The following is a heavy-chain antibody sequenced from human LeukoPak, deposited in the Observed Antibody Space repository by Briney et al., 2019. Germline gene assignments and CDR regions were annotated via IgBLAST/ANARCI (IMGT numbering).Heavy chain of an antibody. CDR3: ARGNSAANWFDP. V-gene: IGHV4-4*07. D-gene: IGHD2-2*01. CDR1: GGSISTYF. J-gene: IGHJ5*02. CDR2: IYITGST. Sequence: PETLSLTCTVSGGSISTYFWSWIRQPAGKGLEWIGRIYITGSTNYNPSLKSRVTMSVDTSKNQFSLKLSSVTAADTAVYYCARGNSAANWFDPWGQGTLVTVSS.